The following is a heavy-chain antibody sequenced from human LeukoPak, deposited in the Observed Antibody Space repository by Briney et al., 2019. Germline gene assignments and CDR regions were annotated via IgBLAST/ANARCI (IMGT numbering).Heavy chain of an antibody. D-gene: IGHD1-1*01. CDR3: AKGQELDDGVFDS. CDR1: GFTFSSIA. J-gene: IGHJ4*02. Sequence: GGSLGLSCAASGFTFSSIAMTWVRQAPGKGLEWVSTIRSNGETTYNADSVKGRFTISRDNSKKTLYLQLNSLRVEDTAIYYCAKGQELDDGVFDSWGQATLVTVSS. V-gene: IGHV3-23*01. CDR2: IRSNGETT.